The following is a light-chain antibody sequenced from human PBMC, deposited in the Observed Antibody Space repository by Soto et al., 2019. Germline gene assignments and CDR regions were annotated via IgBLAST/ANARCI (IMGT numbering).Light chain of an antibody. CDR2: DVT. V-gene: IGLV2-11*01. Sequence: QSALTQPRSVSGSPGQSVAISCTGTTSDVGGYNYVSWYQQHPSKAPKLMIYDVTKRPSGVPDRFSCSKSGNTGTLTISGLQAEDEADYYCCSYAGSFCYVFGTGTKVTVL. CDR1: TSDVGGYNY. J-gene: IGLJ1*01. CDR3: CSYAGSFCYV.